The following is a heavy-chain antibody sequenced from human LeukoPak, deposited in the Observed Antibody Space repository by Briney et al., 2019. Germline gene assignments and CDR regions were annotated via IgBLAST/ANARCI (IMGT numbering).Heavy chain of an antibody. D-gene: IGHD6-13*01. J-gene: IGHJ4*02. Sequence: PRGSLRLSCVASGFTLSTYWMTWVRQAPGRGLEWVANIKQDGSEKYYVDSVKGRFSISRDNAKNSLYLQMNSLRAEDTGVYYCARGISAVPGAYLGQEPVDTVSS. CDR2: IKQDGSEK. CDR3: ARGISAVPGAY. V-gene: IGHV3-7*04. CDR1: GFTLSTYW.